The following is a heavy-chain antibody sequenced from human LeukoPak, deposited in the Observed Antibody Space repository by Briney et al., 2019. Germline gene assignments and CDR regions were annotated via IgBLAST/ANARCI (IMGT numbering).Heavy chain of an antibody. J-gene: IGHJ4*02. CDR1: GFTFSTYG. D-gene: IGHD3-22*01. V-gene: IGHV3-30*02. Sequence: GGSLRLSCTASGFTFSTYGMHWLRQAPGKGLEWVAFIYSDIGYKHCADSVKGRCTISRDNSRNTHFLQINSLKVDDTALYFCARETYDNSGRYFDYWGQGTLVIVSS. CDR3: ARETYDNSGRYFDY. CDR2: IYSDIGYK.